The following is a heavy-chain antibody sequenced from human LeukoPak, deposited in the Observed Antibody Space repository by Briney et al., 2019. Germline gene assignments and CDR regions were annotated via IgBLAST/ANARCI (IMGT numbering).Heavy chain of an antibody. CDR3: ARVGVSSFHDTFDL. D-gene: IGHD3-16*01. J-gene: IGHJ3*01. Sequence: LRLSCAASGFTFSSYAMSWVRQAPGKGLEWIGYIYHRGSTYDNPSLKSRVTISVDTSKNQFSLKLSSVTAADTAVYYCARVGVSSFHDTFDLWGQGTMVTVSS. CDR2: IYHRGST. CDR1: GFTFSSYA. V-gene: IGHV4-30-2*05.